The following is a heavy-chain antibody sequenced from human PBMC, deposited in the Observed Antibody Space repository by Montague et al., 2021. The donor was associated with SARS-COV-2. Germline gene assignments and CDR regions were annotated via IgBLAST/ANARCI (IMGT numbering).Heavy chain of an antibody. CDR1: GGSITSNY. V-gene: IGHV4-59*13. CDR2: INHSGST. D-gene: IGHD2-15*01. CDR3: ARGVVAAPPVVDY. Sequence: SETLSLTCTVSGGSITSNYWSWIRQHPGKRLEWIGYINHSGSTSSNPSFRSRVTISVDTSQNQFSLKLSSVTAADTAVYYCARGVVAAPPVVDYWGRGTLVTVSS. J-gene: IGHJ4*02.